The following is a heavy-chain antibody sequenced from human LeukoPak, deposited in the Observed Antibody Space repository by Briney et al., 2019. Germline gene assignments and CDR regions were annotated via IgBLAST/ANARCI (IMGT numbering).Heavy chain of an antibody. Sequence: GGSLRLSCAASGFTFSDYYMSWIRQAPGKGLEWVSYISSSGSTIYYADSVKGRFTISRDNAKNSLYLQMNSLRAEDTAVYYCAREGPITIFGVVNGAFDIWGQGTMVPVSS. CDR1: GFTFSDYY. V-gene: IGHV3-11*01. CDR3: AREGPITIFGVVNGAFDI. J-gene: IGHJ3*02. CDR2: ISSSGSTI. D-gene: IGHD3-3*01.